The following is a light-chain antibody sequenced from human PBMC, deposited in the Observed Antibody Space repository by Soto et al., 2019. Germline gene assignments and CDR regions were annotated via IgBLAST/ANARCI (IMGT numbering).Light chain of an antibody. CDR3: QQYNSYSRT. CDR1: QSISSW. J-gene: IGKJ1*01. CDR2: AAS. Sequence: DIQMTQSPSTLSASLGDRVTITFRASQSISSWLTWYQQKTGNAPRRLIYAASSLQSGVPSRFSGRGYGTDFNLTISSLQTDDFATYYCQQYNSYSRTFGQGTKVDIK. V-gene: IGKV1-5*01.